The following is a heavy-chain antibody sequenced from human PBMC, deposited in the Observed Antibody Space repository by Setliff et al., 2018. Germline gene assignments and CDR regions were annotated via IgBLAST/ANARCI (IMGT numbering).Heavy chain of an antibody. CDR2: IYSSGSI. V-gene: IGHV4-59*08. D-gene: IGHD1-26*01. CDR3: ARAPDSGTYYNLYPYYYMDV. CDR1: GGSISGYY. J-gene: IGHJ6*03. Sequence: SETLSLTCNVSGGSISGYYWSWIRQPPGKGLEWIGNIYSSGSIKYNPSLRSRVTISVDTVKNQFSLRLSSLTAADTAVYYCARAPDSGTYYNLYPYYYMDVWGKGTTVTVSS.